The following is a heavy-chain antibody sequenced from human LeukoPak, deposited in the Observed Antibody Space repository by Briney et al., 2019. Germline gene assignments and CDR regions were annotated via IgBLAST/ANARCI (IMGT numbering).Heavy chain of an antibody. CDR3: AKDRHSSGWSFDY. D-gene: IGHD6-19*01. V-gene: IGHV3-23*01. CDR2: ISGSGGST. CDR1: GFTFSSYA. Sequence: GGSLRLSCAASGFTFSSYAMSWVRQAPGKGLEWVSAISGSGGSTYYADSVKGRFTISRDNSKNTPYLQMNSLRAEDTAVYYCAKDRHSSGWSFDYWGQGTLVTVSS. J-gene: IGHJ4*02.